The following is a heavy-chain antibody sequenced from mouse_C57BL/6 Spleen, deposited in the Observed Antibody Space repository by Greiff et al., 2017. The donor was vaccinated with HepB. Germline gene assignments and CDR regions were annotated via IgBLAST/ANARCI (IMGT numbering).Heavy chain of an antibody. D-gene: IGHD2-1*01. Sequence: QLQQSGPELVKPGASVKMSCKASGYTFTDYNMHWVKQSHGKSLEWIGYINPNNGGTSYNQKFKGKATLTVNKSSSTAYMELRSLTSEDSAVYYCARELIYYGNYGFAYWGQGTLVTVSA. J-gene: IGHJ3*01. CDR3: ARELIYYGNYGFAY. CDR1: GYTFTDYN. CDR2: INPNNGGT. V-gene: IGHV1-22*01.